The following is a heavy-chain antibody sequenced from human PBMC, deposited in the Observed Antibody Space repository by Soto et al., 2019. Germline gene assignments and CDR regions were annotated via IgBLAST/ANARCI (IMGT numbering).Heavy chain of an antibody. CDR1: GGSIRSGAYY. V-gene: IGHV4-30-4*08. Sequence: PSETLSLTCTVSGGSIRSGAYYWNWIRQPPGKGLEWIGYIYYSGSTYYNPSLKSRVTISVDTSKNQFSLKLSSVTAADTAVYYCASQMYYYDGSGYYYGAFDIWGQGTMVTVSS. J-gene: IGHJ3*02. CDR2: IYYSGST. CDR3: ASQMYYYDGSGYYYGAFDI. D-gene: IGHD3-22*01.